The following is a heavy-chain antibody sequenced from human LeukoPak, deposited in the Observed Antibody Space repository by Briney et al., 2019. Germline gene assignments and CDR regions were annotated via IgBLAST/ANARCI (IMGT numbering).Heavy chain of an antibody. CDR1: GFTFSAYY. V-gene: IGHV3-11*06. J-gene: IGHJ4*02. D-gene: IGHD3-10*01. CDR3: ATYGSGRYYNFDF. CDR2: ISASGDST. Sequence: GGSLRLSCAASGFTFSAYYMSWIRQAPGKGLEWVSYISASGDSTIYADSVKGRFTISRDNAKNTLYLQMSSLRAEDTAVYYCATYGSGRYYNFDFWGQGTLVTVSS.